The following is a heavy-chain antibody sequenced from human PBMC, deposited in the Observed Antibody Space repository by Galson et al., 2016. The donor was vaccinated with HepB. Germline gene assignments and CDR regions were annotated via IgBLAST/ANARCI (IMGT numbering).Heavy chain of an antibody. CDR3: ARVAGNPGRTAYYDY. D-gene: IGHD4-23*01. Sequence: TLSLTCTVSGGSISSGGFYWTWIRQNPGKGLEWIGNIYYSGTTHYNPSLKSRVTISEDTSNNQFSLKLTSVTAADTAVYYCARVAGNPGRTAYYDYCGLGTLVTVSS. CDR2: IYYSGTT. CDR1: GGSISSGGFY. J-gene: IGHJ4*02. V-gene: IGHV4-31*03.